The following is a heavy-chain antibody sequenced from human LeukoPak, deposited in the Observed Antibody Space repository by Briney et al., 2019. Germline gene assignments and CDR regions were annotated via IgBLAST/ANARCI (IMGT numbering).Heavy chain of an antibody. CDR3: ARDRYVRSGAFDI. CDR1: GFTFSSYG. Sequence: PGGSLRLSCAASGFTFSSYGMHWVRQAPGKGLEWVAVIWYDGSNKYYADSVKGRFTISRDNSKNTLYLQMNSLRAEDTAVYYCARDRYVRSGAFDIWGQGTMVTVSS. J-gene: IGHJ3*02. D-gene: IGHD6-19*01. V-gene: IGHV3-33*01. CDR2: IWYDGSNK.